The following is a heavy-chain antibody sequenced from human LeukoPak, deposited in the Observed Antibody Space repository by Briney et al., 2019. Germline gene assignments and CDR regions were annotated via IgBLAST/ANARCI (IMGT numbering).Heavy chain of an antibody. V-gene: IGHV4-34*01. Sequence: PSETLSLTCAVYGGSFSGYYWSWLRQPPGKGLEWIGEINHSGSTNYNPSLTSRVTISVDTSKNQYSLKLSSVTAADTAVYYCARPGYGSGSYGYWGQGTLVTVSS. J-gene: IGHJ4*02. CDR3: ARPGYGSGSYGY. CDR1: GGSFSGYY. CDR2: INHSGST. D-gene: IGHD3-10*01.